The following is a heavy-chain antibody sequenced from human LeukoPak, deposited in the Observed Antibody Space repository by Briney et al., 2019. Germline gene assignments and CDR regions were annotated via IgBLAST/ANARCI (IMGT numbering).Heavy chain of an antibody. J-gene: IGHJ6*03. CDR1: GFTFSNAW. CDR3: TSAEQWLAHYYYYMDV. V-gene: IGHV3-15*01. Sequence: PGGSLRLSCAASGFTFSNAWMSWVRLAPGKGLEWVGRIKSNTDVGTTDYAAPVKGRFTISRDDSKNTLYLQMNSLKIEDTAVYYCTSAEQWLAHYYYYMDVWGKGTTVTVSS. CDR2: IKSNTDVGTT. D-gene: IGHD6-19*01.